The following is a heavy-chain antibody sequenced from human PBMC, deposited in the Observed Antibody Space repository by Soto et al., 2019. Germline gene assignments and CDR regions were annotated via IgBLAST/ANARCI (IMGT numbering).Heavy chain of an antibody. CDR3: ARIRFLGSYGLDL. J-gene: IGHJ6*02. CDR2: INPNGGST. Sequence: ASVKVSCKASKYTFSNYYIHWVRQAPGQGLEWMGIINPNGGSTSYARQFQGRVNMTRDSSTSAVYMEINRLRSEDTAVYYCARIRFLGSYGLDLWGQGTTVTVSS. D-gene: IGHD3-3*01. V-gene: IGHV1-46*01. CDR1: KYTFSNYY.